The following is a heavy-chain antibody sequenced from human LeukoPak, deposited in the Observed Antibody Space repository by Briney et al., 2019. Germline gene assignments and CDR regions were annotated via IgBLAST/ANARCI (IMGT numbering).Heavy chain of an antibody. J-gene: IGHJ4*02. CDR2: ISDSGSGA. CDR1: GFTFSSYA. V-gene: IGHV3-23*01. D-gene: IGHD6-13*01. Sequence: PGGSLRLSCAASGFTFSSYAMSWVRQAPGKGLEWVSSISDSGSGAYYADSVKGRFTISRDNSKNMVYLQMNSLRAEDTAVYYCAKGGGYSSSWYDYWGQGTLVTVSS. CDR3: AKGGGYSSSWYDY.